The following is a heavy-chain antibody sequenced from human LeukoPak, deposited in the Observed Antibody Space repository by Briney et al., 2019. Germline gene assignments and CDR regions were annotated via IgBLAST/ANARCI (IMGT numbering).Heavy chain of an antibody. CDR3: ARGGPLAAAGKQYYYYYMDV. V-gene: IGHV3-21*01. J-gene: IGHJ6*03. Sequence: PGGSLRLSCAASGFTFSSYSMNWVRQAPGKGLEWVSSISSSSSYIYYADSVKGRFTISRDNAKNSLYLQMNSLRAEDTAVYYCARGGPLAAAGKQYYYYYMDVWGKGTTVTVSS. CDR1: GFTFSSYS. D-gene: IGHD6-13*01. CDR2: ISSSSSYI.